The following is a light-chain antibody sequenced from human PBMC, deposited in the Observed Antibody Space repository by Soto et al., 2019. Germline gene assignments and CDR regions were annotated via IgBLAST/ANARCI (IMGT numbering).Light chain of an antibody. Sequence: EIVFTQSPATLSLSPGERATLSCSASQSVSSYLAWYQQKPGQAPRLLIYDASNRATGIPARFSGSGSGTDFTLTISRLEPEDFAVYYCQQRSNWPRLYTFGQGTKLEIK. CDR3: QQRSNWPRLYT. CDR1: QSVSSY. CDR2: DAS. J-gene: IGKJ2*01. V-gene: IGKV3-11*01.